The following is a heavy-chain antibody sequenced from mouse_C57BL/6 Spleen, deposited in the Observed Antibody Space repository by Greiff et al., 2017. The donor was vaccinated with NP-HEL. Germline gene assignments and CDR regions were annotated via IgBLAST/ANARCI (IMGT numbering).Heavy chain of an antibody. CDR1: GYTFTSYW. CDR2: IHPNSGST. D-gene: IGHD1-1*01. Sequence: QVQLKQPGAELVKPGASVKLSCKASGYTFTSYWMHWVKQRPGQGLEWIGMIHPNSGSTNYNEKFKSKATLTVDKSSSTAYMQLSSLTSEDSAVYYCARLGFTTPRDYWGQGTTLTVSS. CDR3: ARLGFTTPRDY. V-gene: IGHV1-64*01. J-gene: IGHJ2*01.